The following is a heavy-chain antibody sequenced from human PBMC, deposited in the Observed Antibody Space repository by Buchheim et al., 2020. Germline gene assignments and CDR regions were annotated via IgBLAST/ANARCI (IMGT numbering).Heavy chain of an antibody. Sequence: EVQLVESGGGLVQPGGSLRLSCAASGFTFSSYEMNWVRQAPGKGLEWVSYISSSCSTIYYADSVKGRFSISSDKAKNSLSLQMNSLRAEDTAVYYCARQLYYYDSSGYYERRGDYYYGMDVWGQGTT. CDR3: ARQLYYYDSSGYYERRGDYYYGMDV. J-gene: IGHJ6*02. CDR2: ISSSCSTI. V-gene: IGHV3-48*03. D-gene: IGHD3-22*01. CDR1: GFTFSSYE.